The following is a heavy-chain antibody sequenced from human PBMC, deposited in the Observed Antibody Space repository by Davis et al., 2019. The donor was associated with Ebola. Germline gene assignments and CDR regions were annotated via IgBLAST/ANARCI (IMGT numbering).Heavy chain of an antibody. CDR1: GFSFSTYA. J-gene: IGHJ4*02. CDR3: AKGSSADY. V-gene: IGHV3-33*08. CDR2: IWYDGSNK. D-gene: IGHD6-6*01. Sequence: GSLRLSCAASGFSFSTYAMHWVRQAPGKGLEWVAVIWYDGSNKYYADSVKGRFTISRDNSKNTLYLQMNSLRAEDTAVYYCAKGSSADYWGQGTLVTVSS.